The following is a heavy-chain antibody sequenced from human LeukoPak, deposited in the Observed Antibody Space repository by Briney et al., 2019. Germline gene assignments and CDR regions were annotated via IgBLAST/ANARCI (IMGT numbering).Heavy chain of an antibody. CDR1: GFTFGQYY. J-gene: IGHJ4*02. V-gene: IGHV3-69-1*01. Sequence: GGSLRLSCAASGFTFGQYYMTWVRQAPGKGLEWIASSDDSGTFPRYADSVKGRFSVSRDNAKNTLYLQMNSLRAEDTAVYYCARSRTYGDYGRGLDYWGQGTLVTVSS. CDR2: SDDSGTFP. D-gene: IGHD4-17*01. CDR3: ARSRTYGDYGRGLDY.